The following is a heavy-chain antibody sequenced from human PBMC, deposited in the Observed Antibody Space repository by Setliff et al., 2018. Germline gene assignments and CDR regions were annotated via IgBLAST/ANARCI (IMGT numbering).Heavy chain of an antibody. V-gene: IGHV1-2*02. CDR3: ARRAFIETITGYCFDL. Sequence: ASVKVSCKASGYNFPGYYLHWVRQAPGQVLEWMGWISPHTGNTQYAQNFQGRVTMTRDTSITTAYMELSSLRSNDTALYYCARRAFIETITGYCFDLWGQGTQVTVSS. J-gene: IGHJ4*02. CDR1: GYNFPGYY. D-gene: IGHD1-20*01. CDR2: ISPHTGNT.